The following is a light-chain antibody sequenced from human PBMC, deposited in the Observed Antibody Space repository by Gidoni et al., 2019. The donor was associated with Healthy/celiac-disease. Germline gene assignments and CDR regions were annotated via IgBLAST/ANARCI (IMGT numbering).Light chain of an antibody. CDR2: WAS. J-gene: IGKJ1*01. Sequence: DIVMTQSPASLAVSLGERATINCKSSQSVLYSSNNKNYLAWYQQKPGQPPLLLIYWASTRESGVPDRCSGSGSGTDFTLTISSLQADDVAVYYCQQYYCTPRTFGQGTKVEIK. CDR3: QQYYCTPRT. CDR1: QSVLYSSNNKNY. V-gene: IGKV4-1*01.